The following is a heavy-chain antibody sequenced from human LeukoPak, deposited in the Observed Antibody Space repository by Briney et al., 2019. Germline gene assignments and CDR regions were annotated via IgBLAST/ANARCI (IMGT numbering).Heavy chain of an antibody. CDR1: GGSISSSSYY. CDR2: IYYSGST. Sequence: SETLSLTCTVSGGSISSSSYYWGWIRQPPGKGPEWIGSIYYSGSTYYNPSLKSRVTISVDTSKNQFSLKLSSVTAADTAVYYCVKYSGSYYVIYWGQGTLVTVSS. CDR3: VKYSGSYYVIY. V-gene: IGHV4-39*01. J-gene: IGHJ4*02. D-gene: IGHD1-26*01.